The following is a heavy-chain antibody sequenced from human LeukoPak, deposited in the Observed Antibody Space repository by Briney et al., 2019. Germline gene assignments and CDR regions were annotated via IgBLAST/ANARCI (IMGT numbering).Heavy chain of an antibody. V-gene: IGHV3-23*01. D-gene: IGHD3-22*01. CDR1: GFTFSSYA. CDR2: ISGSGGST. CDR3: AKEPNYYYDLAEYFQH. J-gene: IGHJ1*01. Sequence: HPGGSLRLSCAASGFTFSSYAMSWVRQAPGKGLEWVSAISGSGGSTYYADSVKGRFTISRDNSKNTLYLQMNSLRAEDTAVYYCAKEPNYYYDLAEYFQHWGEGTLVTVSS.